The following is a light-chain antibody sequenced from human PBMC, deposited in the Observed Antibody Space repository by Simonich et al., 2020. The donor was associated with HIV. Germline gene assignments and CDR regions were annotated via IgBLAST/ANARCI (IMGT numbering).Light chain of an antibody. CDR1: GSDVGCYNL. J-gene: IGLJ2*01. CDR3: CSYAVSSTLL. CDR2: EGR. Sequence: QSALTQPASVSGSPGQSITISCTGTGSDVGCYNLVSLYQQHPGKAPKLMIYEGRKRPSGVSNRFSGSKSGNTAALTISGLQAEDEADYYCCSYAVSSTLLYGGGTKLTVL. V-gene: IGLV2-23*01.